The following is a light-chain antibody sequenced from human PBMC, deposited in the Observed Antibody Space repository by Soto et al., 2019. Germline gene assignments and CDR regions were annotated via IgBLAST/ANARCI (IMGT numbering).Light chain of an antibody. V-gene: IGLV1-40*01. CDR1: SSNIGAGFD. Sequence: QAVVTQPPSVSGAPGQRIIISCTGSSSNIGAGFDVHWYQHLPGTAPKLLVYDNDNLPSGLPARFSDSRSGTSASLAITSLQADEEADYSCQSYDNSLSGVVFGGGTKLTVL. CDR3: QSYDNSLSGVV. CDR2: DND. J-gene: IGLJ2*01.